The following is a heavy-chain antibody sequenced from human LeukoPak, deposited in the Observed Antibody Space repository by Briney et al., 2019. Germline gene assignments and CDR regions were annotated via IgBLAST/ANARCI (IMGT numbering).Heavy chain of an antibody. CDR1: GFTFSSYA. D-gene: IGHD2-2*01. Sequence: PGASLRLSCAASGFTFSSYAMSWVRQAPGKGLEWVSAISGSGGSTYYADSVKGRFTISRDNSKNTLYLQMNSLRAEDTAVYYCAKDRRRRVPAARPINWFDPWGQGTLVTVSS. J-gene: IGHJ5*02. CDR2: ISGSGGST. V-gene: IGHV3-23*01. CDR3: AKDRRRRVPAARPINWFDP.